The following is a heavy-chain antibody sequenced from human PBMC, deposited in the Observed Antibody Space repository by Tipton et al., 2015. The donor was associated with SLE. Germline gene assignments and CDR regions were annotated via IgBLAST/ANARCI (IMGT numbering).Heavy chain of an antibody. D-gene: IGHD2-15*01. CDR2: IYYSGST. CDR3: ARGGDIVVVVADGGWFDP. V-gene: IGHV4-59*11. Sequence: TLSLTCTVSGGSISSHYWSWIRQPPGKGLEWIGYIYYSGSTNYNPSLKSRVTISVDTSKNQFSLKLSSVTAADTAVYYCARGGDIVVVVADGGWFDPWGKGTLVTVSS. J-gene: IGHJ5*01. CDR1: GGSISSHY.